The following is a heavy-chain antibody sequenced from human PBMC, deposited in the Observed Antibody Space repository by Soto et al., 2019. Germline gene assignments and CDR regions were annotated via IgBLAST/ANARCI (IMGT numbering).Heavy chain of an antibody. V-gene: IGHV4-39*01. CDR3: ARHIPWRFLESPDYCDY. D-gene: IGHD3-3*01. CDR1: GGSISSSSYY. J-gene: IGHJ4*02. Sequence: QLQLQESGPGLVKPSETLSLTCTVSGGSISSSSYYWGWIRQPPGKGLEWIGSIYYSGSTYYNPSLKSRVTISVDTSRNQFSLKLSSVTAADTAVYYCARHIPWRFLESPDYCDYWGQGTLVTVSS. CDR2: IYYSGST.